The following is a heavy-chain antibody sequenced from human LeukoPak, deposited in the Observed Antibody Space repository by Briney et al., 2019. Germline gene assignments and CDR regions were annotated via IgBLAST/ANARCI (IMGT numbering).Heavy chain of an antibody. CDR1: GRTFSSYA. Sequence: SVKVSCKASGRTFSSYAISWVRQAPGQGLEWMGRIIPILGIANYAQKFQGRVTITADKSTSTAYMELSSLRSEDTAVYYCARRRLRSNAFDIWGQGTMVTVSS. D-gene: IGHD3-3*01. CDR3: ARRRLRSNAFDI. CDR2: IIPILGIA. V-gene: IGHV1-69*04. J-gene: IGHJ3*02.